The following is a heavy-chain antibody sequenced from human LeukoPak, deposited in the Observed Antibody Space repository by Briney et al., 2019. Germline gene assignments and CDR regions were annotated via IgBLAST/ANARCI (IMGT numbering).Heavy chain of an antibody. D-gene: IGHD4-17*01. V-gene: IGHV5-51*01. CDR3: ARTPHGDARGDNWFDP. CDR1: GYSFTSYW. J-gene: IGHJ5*02. Sequence: GESLKISCKGSGYSFTSYWIGWVRQMPGKGLEWMGIIYPGDSDTRYSPSFQGQVTISADKSISTAYLQWSSLKASDTAMYYCARTPHGDARGDNWFDPWGQGTLVTVSS. CDR2: IYPGDSDT.